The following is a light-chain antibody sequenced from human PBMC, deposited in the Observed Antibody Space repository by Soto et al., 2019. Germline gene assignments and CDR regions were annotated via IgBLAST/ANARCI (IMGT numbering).Light chain of an antibody. Sequence: DIQMTQSPSTLSASVGDRVTITCRASQSVFSWLAWYQQKPGTAPKLLIYDASTLEAGVPSRFRGSGSGTEFTLTISGLQSDACATYHCQQYSSLSWSFGQGTKVEVK. CDR1: QSVFSW. V-gene: IGKV1-5*01. CDR3: QQYSSLSWS. CDR2: DAS. J-gene: IGKJ1*01.